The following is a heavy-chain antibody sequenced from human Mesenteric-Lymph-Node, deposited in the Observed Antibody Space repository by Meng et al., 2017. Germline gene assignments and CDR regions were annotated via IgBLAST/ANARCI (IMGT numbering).Heavy chain of an antibody. CDR1: GFSLSTSGVG. D-gene: IGHD4-23*01. CDR3: AHSILDYGGNGDFDY. Sequence: SGPTLVKPTQTLTLTCTFSGFSLSTSGVGLGWIRQPPGKALEWLALIYCDDDKRYSPSLKSRLTITKDTCNNQVVLTMTNMDPVDTATYYCAHSILDYGGNGDFDYWGQGTLVTVSS. J-gene: IGHJ4*02. CDR2: IYCDDDK. V-gene: IGHV2-5*02.